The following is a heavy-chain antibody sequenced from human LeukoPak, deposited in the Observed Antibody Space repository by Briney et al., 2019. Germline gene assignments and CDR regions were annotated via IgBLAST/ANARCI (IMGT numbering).Heavy chain of an antibody. J-gene: IGHJ4*02. V-gene: IGHV4-39*01. Sequence: SETLSLTCTVYGESTGGERPHWGWIRQPPGKGLEWIASISESGTTYYNPSLKSRVTISVDTSKNQFSLKLSSVTAADTAVYYCARHSPDYGSGTYFDYWGQGTLVTVSS. CDR3: ARHSPDYGSGTYFDY. CDR2: ISESGTT. D-gene: IGHD3-10*01. CDR1: GESTGGERPH.